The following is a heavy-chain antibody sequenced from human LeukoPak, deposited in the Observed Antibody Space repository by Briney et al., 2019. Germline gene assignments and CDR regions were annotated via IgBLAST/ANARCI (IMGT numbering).Heavy chain of an antibody. CDR1: GYTFTGYY. CDR3: ALVVAAFDAFDI. V-gene: IGHV1-2*02. CDR2: INPNNGGT. J-gene: IGHJ3*02. D-gene: IGHD2-15*01. Sequence: ASVKVSCKASGYTFTGYYMHWVRQAPGQGLEWMGWINPNNGGTNYAQKFQGRVTMTRDTSISTAYMELSRLRSDDTAVYYCALVVAAFDAFDIWGQGTMVTVSS.